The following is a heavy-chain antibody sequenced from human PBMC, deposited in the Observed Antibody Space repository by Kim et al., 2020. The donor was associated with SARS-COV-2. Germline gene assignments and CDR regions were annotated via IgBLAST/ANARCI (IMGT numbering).Heavy chain of an antibody. CDR3: ARTPLEYFDWLLSDDAFDI. CDR2: ISAYNGNT. D-gene: IGHD3-9*01. J-gene: IGHJ3*02. Sequence: ASVKVSCKASGYTFTSYGISWVRQAPGQGLEWMGWISAYNGNTNYAQKLQGRVTMTTDTSTSTAYMELRSLRSDDTAVYYCARTPLEYFDWLLSDDAFDIWGQGTMVTVSS. CDR1: GYTFTSYG. V-gene: IGHV1-18*04.